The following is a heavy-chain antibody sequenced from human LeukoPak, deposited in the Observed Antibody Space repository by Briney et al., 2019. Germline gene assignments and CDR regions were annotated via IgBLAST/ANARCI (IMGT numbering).Heavy chain of an antibody. CDR3: AKDGGWETTVLDY. V-gene: IGHV3-23*01. D-gene: IGHD4-17*01. J-gene: IGHJ4*02. Sequence: GGTLRLSCAASGFTFSSYGMSWVRQAPGKGLEWVSAISGSGGSTYYADSVKGRFTISRDNSKNTLYLQMNSLRAEDTAVYYCAKDGGWETTVLDYWGQGTLVTVSS. CDR1: GFTFSSYG. CDR2: ISGSGGST.